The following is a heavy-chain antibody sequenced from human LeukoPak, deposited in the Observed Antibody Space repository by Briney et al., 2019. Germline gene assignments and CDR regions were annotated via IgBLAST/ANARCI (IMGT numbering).Heavy chain of an antibody. J-gene: IGHJ5*02. V-gene: IGHV4-4*07. Sequence: SETLSLTCTVSGGSIRSYYWNWVRQPAGKGLEWIGRIYTTGITNYNPSLKSRVTMSVDTSKNDFSLKLSSMTAADTAVYYCARDRDWNYWFDAWGQGTLVTVST. CDR2: IYTTGIT. CDR1: GGSIRSYY. D-gene: IGHD1-7*01. CDR3: ARDRDWNYWFDA.